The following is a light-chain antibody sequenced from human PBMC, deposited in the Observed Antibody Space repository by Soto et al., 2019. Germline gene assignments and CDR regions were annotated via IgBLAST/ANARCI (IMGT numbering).Light chain of an antibody. Sequence: EIVLTQSPGTLSLSPGERATLSCRASQSVSSGYLAWYQQKPGQAPRLIIYGASTRATGIPARFSGSGSGTDFALTITSLEPEDVAVYYCQQRSNWPPTFGQGTKVDI. CDR3: QQRSNWPPT. J-gene: IGKJ1*01. CDR2: GAS. V-gene: IGKV3D-20*02. CDR1: QSVSSGY.